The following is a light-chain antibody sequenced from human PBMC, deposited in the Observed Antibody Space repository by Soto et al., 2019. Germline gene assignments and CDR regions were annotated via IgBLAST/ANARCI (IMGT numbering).Light chain of an antibody. CDR2: AAS. CDR3: QQIFGTRYS. J-gene: IGKJ2*03. Sequence: IQMTHSPSSLSASVGDRVTITCRASQNIRVYLNWYQQKPGKAPKPLIYAASTLLSGVPSRFSGRGSGTDFTLTISSLQPEDCATYYRQQIFGTRYSFGQGTKLEI. CDR1: QNIRVY. V-gene: IGKV1-39*01.